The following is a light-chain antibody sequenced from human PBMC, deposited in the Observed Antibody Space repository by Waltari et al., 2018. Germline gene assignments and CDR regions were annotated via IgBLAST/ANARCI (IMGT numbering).Light chain of an antibody. CDR1: QRVSSY. Sequence: EIVLTQSPATLSLSPGERTTLSCRASQRVSSYLAWYQQKPRQAPRLLFYDASIGATGIPARFSGSGSGTDFTLTISSLEPENFAVYDCQQRSNWPTFGGGTKVAMK. J-gene: IGKJ4*01. V-gene: IGKV3-11*01. CDR3: QQRSNWPT. CDR2: DAS.